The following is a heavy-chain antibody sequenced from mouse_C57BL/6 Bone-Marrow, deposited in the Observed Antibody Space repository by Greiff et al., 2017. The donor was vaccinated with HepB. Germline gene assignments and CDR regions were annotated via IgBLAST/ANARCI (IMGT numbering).Heavy chain of an antibody. CDR3: ARRDYYGSSYLYWYFDV. Sequence: EVQLQQSGPELVKPGASVKISCKASGYTFTDYYMNWVKQSHGKSLEWIGDINPNNGGTSYNQKFKGKATLTVDKSSSTAYMELRSLTSEDSAVYYCARRDYYGSSYLYWYFDVWGTGTTVTVSS. CDR1: GYTFTDYY. D-gene: IGHD1-1*01. CDR2: INPNNGGT. J-gene: IGHJ1*03. V-gene: IGHV1-26*01.